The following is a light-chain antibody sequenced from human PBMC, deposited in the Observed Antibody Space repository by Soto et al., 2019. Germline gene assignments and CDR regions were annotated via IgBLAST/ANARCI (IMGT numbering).Light chain of an antibody. CDR2: EVS. CDR3: CSYAGSYTYV. Sequence: QSALTQPASVSGSPGQSITISCTGTSSNVGSYNLVSWYQQHPGKAPKLMIYEVSKRPSGVSNRFSGSKSGNTASLTISGLQAEDEADYHRCSYAGSYTYVFGPGTKVTVL. V-gene: IGLV2-23*02. CDR1: SSNVGSYNL. J-gene: IGLJ1*01.